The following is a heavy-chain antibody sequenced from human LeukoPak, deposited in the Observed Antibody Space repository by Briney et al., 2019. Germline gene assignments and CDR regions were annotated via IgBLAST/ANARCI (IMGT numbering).Heavy chain of an antibody. CDR1: GFTFSDYY. D-gene: IGHD5-12*01. J-gene: IGHJ4*02. CDR2: ISSSGSTI. Sequence: GGSLRLSCAASGFTFSDYYMSWIRQAPGKGLEWVSYISSSGSTIYYADSVKGRFTISRDNAKNSQYLQMNSLRAEDTAVYYCAREGIVATVPFDYWGQGTLVTVSS. CDR3: AREGIVATVPFDY. V-gene: IGHV3-11*01.